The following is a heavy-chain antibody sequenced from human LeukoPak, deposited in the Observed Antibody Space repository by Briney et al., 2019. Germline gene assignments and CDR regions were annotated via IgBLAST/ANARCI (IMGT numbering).Heavy chain of an antibody. D-gene: IGHD2-8*01. V-gene: IGHV3-30*04. J-gene: IGHJ3*02. CDR1: GFTFSSYP. CDR2: IAYDGSYK. Sequence: GRSLRLSCAASGFTFSSYPLHWVRQAPGQGLEWVAVIAYDGSYKYYADSVKGRFTISRDNSKNTLYLQMNSLRAEDTAVCYCASENGAFDIWGQGTMVTVSS. CDR3: ASENGAFDI.